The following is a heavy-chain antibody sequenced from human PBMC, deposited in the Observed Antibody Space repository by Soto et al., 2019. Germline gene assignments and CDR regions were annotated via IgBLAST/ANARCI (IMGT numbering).Heavy chain of an antibody. Sequence: SETLSLTCAVYGGSFSGYYWSWIRQPPGKGLEWIGEINHSGSTNYNPSLKSRVTISVDTSKNQFSLKLSSVTAADTAVYYCARAQKWLLYYYYYYGMDVWGQGTTVTVSS. CDR2: INHSGST. CDR3: ARAQKWLLYYYYYYGMDV. V-gene: IGHV4-34*01. J-gene: IGHJ6*02. CDR1: GGSFSGYY. D-gene: IGHD3-3*01.